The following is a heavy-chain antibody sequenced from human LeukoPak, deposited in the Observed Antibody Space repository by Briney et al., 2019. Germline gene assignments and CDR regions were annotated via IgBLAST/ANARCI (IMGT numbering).Heavy chain of an antibody. CDR1: GGSFSAYY. V-gene: IGHV4-34*01. D-gene: IGHD3-22*01. CDR3: ARNSHFYDSSGFNY. CDR2: INHSGST. Sequence: PSETLSLTCAVYGGSFSAYYWSWIRQPPGKGLEWIGEINHSGSTNYNPSLKSRVTISVDTSKNQFSLKLSSVTAADTAVYYCARNSHFYDSSGFNYWGQGSLGTVSS. J-gene: IGHJ4*02.